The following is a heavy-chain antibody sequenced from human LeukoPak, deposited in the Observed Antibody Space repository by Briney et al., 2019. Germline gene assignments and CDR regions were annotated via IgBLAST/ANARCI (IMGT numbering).Heavy chain of an antibody. CDR2: IIPIFGTA. J-gene: IGHJ5*02. CDR1: GGTFSSYA. Sequence: SVKVSCKASGGTFSSYAISWVRQAPGQGLEWMGGIIPIFGTANYAQKFQGRITITADKSTSTAYMELSSLRSEDTAVYYCAKDSSPGRDEQQLVSWGQGTLVTVSS. V-gene: IGHV1-69*06. CDR3: AKDSSPGRDEQQLVS. D-gene: IGHD6-13*01.